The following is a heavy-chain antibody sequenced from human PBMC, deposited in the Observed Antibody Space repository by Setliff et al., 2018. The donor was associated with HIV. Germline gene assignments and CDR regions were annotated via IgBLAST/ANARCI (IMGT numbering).Heavy chain of an antibody. J-gene: IGHJ4*02. CDR2: IRNKAFGETT. CDR3: ARSDWGSKDDY. D-gene: IGHD7-27*01. Sequence: GGSLRLSCAASGFTFSNAWMNWVRQAPGKGLEWVGFIRNKAFGETTDYAASVKGRFTFSRDDSKGIAYLQMNSLKTEDTAVYYCARSDWGSKDDYWGQGTLVTVSS. CDR1: GFTFSNAW. V-gene: IGHV3-49*04.